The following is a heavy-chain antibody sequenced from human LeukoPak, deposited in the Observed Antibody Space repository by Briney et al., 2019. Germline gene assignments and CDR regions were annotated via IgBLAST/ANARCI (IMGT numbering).Heavy chain of an antibody. V-gene: IGHV4-30-2*01. CDR1: GGSISSGGYS. CDR3: ARGGGLTGVDY. D-gene: IGHD3-9*01. CDR2: IYHGGST. J-gene: IGHJ4*02. Sequence: SQTLSLTCAVSGGSISSGGYSWSWIRQPPGKGLEWIGYIYHGGSTYYNPSLKSRVTISVDRSKNQFSLKLSSVTAADTAVYYCARGGGLTGVDYWGQGTLVTVSS.